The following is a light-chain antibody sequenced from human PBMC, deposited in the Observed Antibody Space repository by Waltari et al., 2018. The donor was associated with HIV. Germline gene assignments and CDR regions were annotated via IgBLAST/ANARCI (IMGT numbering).Light chain of an antibody. CDR2: GAS. J-gene: IGKJ2*01. CDR1: QGVGRN. CDR3: QQYNNWPYT. Sequence: EIVMTQSPATLSVSPGERATLSCRASQGVGRNLAWYQRKPAQAPRLVIYGASTRATGVPDRLSGSGSGTEFTRTISSLQSEDFAVYYCQQYNNWPYTFGQGTKLEIK. V-gene: IGKV3-15*01.